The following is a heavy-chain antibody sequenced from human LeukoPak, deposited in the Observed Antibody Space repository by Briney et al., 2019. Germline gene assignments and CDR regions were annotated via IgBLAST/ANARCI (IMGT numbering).Heavy chain of an antibody. D-gene: IGHD7-27*01. CDR1: GFTFSSFW. CDR2: ISPDGSDT. Sequence: GGSLGLSCAASGFTFSSFWMHWGRQAPGKGLVWVSRISPDGSDTTYADSVKGRFTISRDNAKNTLYLQMSSLRAEDTAVYYCARDMWGTFDYWGQGALVTVSS. J-gene: IGHJ4*02. CDR3: ARDMWGTFDY. V-gene: IGHV3-74*01.